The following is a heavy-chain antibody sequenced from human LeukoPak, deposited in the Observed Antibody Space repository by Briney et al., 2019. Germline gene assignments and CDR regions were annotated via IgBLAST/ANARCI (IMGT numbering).Heavy chain of an antibody. Sequence: PSETLSLTCTVSGGSISSYYWSWIRQPPGKGLEWIGYIYYSGSTNYNPSLKSRVTISVDTSKNQFSLKLSSVTAADTAVYYCAREPSVGSYTDYCGQGTLVTVSS. CDR1: GGSISSYY. V-gene: IGHV4-59*12. CDR3: AREPSVGSYTDY. J-gene: IGHJ4*02. CDR2: IYYSGST. D-gene: IGHD1-26*01.